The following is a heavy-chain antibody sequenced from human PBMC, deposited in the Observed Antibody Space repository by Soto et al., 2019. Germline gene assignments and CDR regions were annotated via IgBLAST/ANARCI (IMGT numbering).Heavy chain of an antibody. V-gene: IGHV4-61*08. J-gene: IGHJ3*02. Sequence: SETLSLTCTVSGGSVTSGGYYWSWIRQPPGKGLEWIGYIYYSGSTNYNPSLKSRVTISVDTSKNQFSLKLNSMTAADTAVYYCARALILTGYYIHDAFDIWGQGTMVTVSS. CDR1: GGSVTSGGYY. D-gene: IGHD3-9*01. CDR3: ARALILTGYYIHDAFDI. CDR2: IYYSGST.